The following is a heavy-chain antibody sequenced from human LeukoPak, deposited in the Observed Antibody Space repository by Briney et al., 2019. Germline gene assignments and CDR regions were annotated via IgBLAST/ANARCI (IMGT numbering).Heavy chain of an antibody. J-gene: IGHJ4*02. V-gene: IGHV3-23*01. CDR3: AKQLGYCSDGSCYFPY. CDR2: ISNNGGYT. Sequence: GGSLRLSCSASGFTFSRHTMHWVRQAPGKGLEWVSAISNNGGYTYYADSVQGRFTISRDNSKSTLCLQMNSLKAEDTAVYYCAKQLGYCSDGSCYFPYWGQGTLVTVSS. CDR1: GFTFSRHT. D-gene: IGHD2-15*01.